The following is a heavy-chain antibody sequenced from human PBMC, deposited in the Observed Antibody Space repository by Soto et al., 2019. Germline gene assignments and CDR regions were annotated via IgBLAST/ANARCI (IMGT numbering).Heavy chain of an antibody. CDR2: IYYSGNT. CDR1: GGSISSGAYY. V-gene: IGHV4-31*03. CDR3: ARVGLRLGDYFDY. D-gene: IGHD3-16*01. J-gene: IGHJ4*02. Sequence: QVQLQESGPGLVKPSQTLSLTCTVSGGSISSGAYYWSWIRQHPGKGLEWIGYIYYSGNTYYNPSLKRRVTISVDTSNNQFSLKLSSVTAADTAVYYCARVGLRLGDYFDYWGQGTLVSVSS.